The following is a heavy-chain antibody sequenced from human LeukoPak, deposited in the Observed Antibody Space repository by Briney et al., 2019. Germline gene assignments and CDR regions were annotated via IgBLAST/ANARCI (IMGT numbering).Heavy chain of an antibody. CDR1: GFTFSSYA. Sequence: GGSLRLSCAASGFTFSSYAMSWVRQAPGKGLEWASAIIGSGGSTYYADSVKGRFTISRDNSKNTLYLQMNSLRAEDTAVYYCAKGTPSSGYSYGMDVWGQGTTVTVSS. CDR2: IIGSGGST. V-gene: IGHV3-23*01. CDR3: AKGTPSSGYSYGMDV. J-gene: IGHJ6*02. D-gene: IGHD3-22*01.